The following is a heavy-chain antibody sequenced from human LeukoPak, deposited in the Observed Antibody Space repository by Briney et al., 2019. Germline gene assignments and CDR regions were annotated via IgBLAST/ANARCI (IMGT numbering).Heavy chain of an antibody. Sequence: AGGSLRLSCAASGFTFSSYAMSWVRQAPGKGLEWVSAISGSGGSTYYADSVKGRFTISRDNSKNTLYLQMNSLRAEDTAVYYCARAHLYSGYDYRAHPASYYYYGMDVWGQGTTVTVSS. D-gene: IGHD5-12*01. CDR2: ISGSGGST. V-gene: IGHV3-23*01. CDR1: GFTFSSYA. CDR3: ARAHLYSGYDYRAHPASYYYYGMDV. J-gene: IGHJ6*02.